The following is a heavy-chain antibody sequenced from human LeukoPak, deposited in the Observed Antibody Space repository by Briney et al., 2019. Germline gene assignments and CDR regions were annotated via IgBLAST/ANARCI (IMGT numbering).Heavy chain of an antibody. CDR2: ISSSSSYI. Sequence: GGSLRLSCAASGFTFSSYSMNWVRQAPGKGLEWVSSISSSSSYIYYADSVKGRFTISRDNAKNSLYLQMNSLRAEDTAVYYCASLYCSSTSCYDYYYYGMDVWGKGTTVTVSS. CDR1: GFTFSSYS. V-gene: IGHV3-21*01. D-gene: IGHD2-2*01. J-gene: IGHJ6*04. CDR3: ASLYCSSTSCYDYYYYGMDV.